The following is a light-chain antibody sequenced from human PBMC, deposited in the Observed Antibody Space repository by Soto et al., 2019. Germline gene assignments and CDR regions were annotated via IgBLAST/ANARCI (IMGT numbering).Light chain of an antibody. CDR3: QQYNSYSWT. CDR1: QSVNDW. V-gene: IGKV1-5*03. CDR2: KVS. Sequence: DIQMTQSPSTLSASVADRVTITCRASQSVNDWLAWYQQKPGKAPNLLIYKVSNLESGVPSRFSGSGSGTEFTLTISSLQPDDFATYYCQQYNSYSWTFGQGTKVEIK. J-gene: IGKJ1*01.